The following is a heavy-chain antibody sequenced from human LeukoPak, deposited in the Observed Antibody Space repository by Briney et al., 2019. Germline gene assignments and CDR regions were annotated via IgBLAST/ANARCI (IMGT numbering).Heavy chain of an antibody. D-gene: IGHD3-10*01. J-gene: IGHJ5*02. CDR2: IIPIFGTA. CDR3: ARGIITMVRGVIIKDNWFDP. Sequence: SVKVSCKASGGTFSSYAISWVRQAPGQGLEWMGGIIPIFGTANYAQKFQGRVTITADESTSTAYMELSSLRSEDTAVYYCARGIITMVRGVIIKDNWFDPWGQGTLVTVSS. V-gene: IGHV1-69*13. CDR1: GGTFSSYA.